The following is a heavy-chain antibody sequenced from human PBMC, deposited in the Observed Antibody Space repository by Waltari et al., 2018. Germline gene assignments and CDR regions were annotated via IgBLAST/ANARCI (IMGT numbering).Heavy chain of an antibody. Sequence: QVQLVQSGAEVKKPGASVKVSCKASGYTFTSYAMHWVRQAPGQRLEWMGWINAGNGNTKYSQKFQGRVTITRDTSASTAYMELSSLRSEDTAVYYCARDPLTIFGVVIMGYAFDIWGQGTMVTVSS. CDR1: GYTFTSYA. CDR3: ARDPLTIFGVVIMGYAFDI. D-gene: IGHD3-3*01. V-gene: IGHV1-3*01. J-gene: IGHJ3*02. CDR2: INAGNGNT.